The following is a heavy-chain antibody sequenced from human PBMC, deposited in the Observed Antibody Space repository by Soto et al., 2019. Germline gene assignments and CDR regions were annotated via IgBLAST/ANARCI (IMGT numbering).Heavy chain of an antibody. CDR3: ASHYYGSGSTYYYYGMDV. D-gene: IGHD3-10*01. CDR2: IIPILGIA. J-gene: IGHJ6*02. V-gene: IGHV1-69*02. Sequence: ASVKVSCKASGGTFSSYTISWVRQAPGQGLEWMGRIIPILGIANYAQKFQGRVTITADKSTSTAYMELSSLRSEDTAVYYFASHYYGSGSTYYYYGMDVWGQGTTVTVSS. CDR1: GGTFSSYT.